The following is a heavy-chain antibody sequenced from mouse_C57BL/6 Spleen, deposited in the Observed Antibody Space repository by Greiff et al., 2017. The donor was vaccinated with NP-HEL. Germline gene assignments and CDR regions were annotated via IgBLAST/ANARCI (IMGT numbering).Heavy chain of an antibody. Sequence: VQLQQSGAELVRPGTSVKVSCKASGYAFTNYLIEWVKQRPGQGLEWIGVINPGSGGTNYNEKFKGKATLTADKSSSTAYMQLSSLTSEDSAVYFCARNYGNYWYFDVWGTGTTVTVSS. D-gene: IGHD2-1*01. J-gene: IGHJ1*03. CDR3: ARNYGNYWYFDV. V-gene: IGHV1-54*01. CDR2: INPGSGGT. CDR1: GYAFTNYL.